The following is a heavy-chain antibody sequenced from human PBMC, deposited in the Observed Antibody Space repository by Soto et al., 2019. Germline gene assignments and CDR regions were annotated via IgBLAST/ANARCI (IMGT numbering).Heavy chain of an antibody. Sequence: EVQLVESGGGLVQPGRSLRLSCAASGFTFDDYAMHWVRQAPGKGLEWVSGISWNSGSIGYADSVKGRFTISRDNAKNSLYLQMNSLRAEDTALYYCAKDISSGWPAEYFQHWGQGTLVTVSS. J-gene: IGHJ1*01. CDR2: ISWNSGSI. CDR1: GFTFDDYA. V-gene: IGHV3-9*01. CDR3: AKDISSGWPAEYFQH. D-gene: IGHD6-19*01.